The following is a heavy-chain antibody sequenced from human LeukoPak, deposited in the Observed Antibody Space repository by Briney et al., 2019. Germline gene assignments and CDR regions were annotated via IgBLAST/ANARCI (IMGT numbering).Heavy chain of an antibody. V-gene: IGHV3-53*01. Sequence: GGSLRLSCAASGFIVSGDFMSWVRQAPGKGLEWVSVIYSDGSTYYADSVKGRFTISRDNSKNTLDLQMTGLRAEDTAVYYCVRRGAGDTFDIWGQGTMVTVSS. CDR1: GFIVSGDF. CDR2: IYSDGST. D-gene: IGHD6-13*01. CDR3: VRRGAGDTFDI. J-gene: IGHJ3*02.